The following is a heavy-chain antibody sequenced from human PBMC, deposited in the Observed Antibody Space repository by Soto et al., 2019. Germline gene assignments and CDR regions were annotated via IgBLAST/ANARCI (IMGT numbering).Heavy chain of an antibody. V-gene: IGHV4-4*07. J-gene: IGHJ4*02. CDR2: IHGSGSS. CDR3: ARDGGGNLLGPFDY. D-gene: IGHD2-21*02. CDR1: NGSISNFY. Sequence: SETLSLTCTVSNGSISNFYWNWIRQSAGKGLEWIGRIHGSGSSNYNPSLKSRVTISVDTSKNQLSLKLNSVTAADTAVYYCARDGGGNLLGPFDYWGQGTLVTVSS.